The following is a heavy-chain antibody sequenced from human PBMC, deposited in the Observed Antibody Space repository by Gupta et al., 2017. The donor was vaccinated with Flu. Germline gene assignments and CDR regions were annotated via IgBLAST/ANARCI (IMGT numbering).Heavy chain of an antibody. J-gene: IGHJ6*03. CDR3: ARVVVPAAIRLNYYMDV. Sequence: GQGLEWMGGIIPIFGTANYAQKFQGRVTITADESTSTAYMELSSLRSEDTAVYYCARVVVPAAIRLNYYMDVWGKGTTVTVSS. V-gene: IGHV1-69*01. CDR2: IIPIFGTA. D-gene: IGHD2-2*01.